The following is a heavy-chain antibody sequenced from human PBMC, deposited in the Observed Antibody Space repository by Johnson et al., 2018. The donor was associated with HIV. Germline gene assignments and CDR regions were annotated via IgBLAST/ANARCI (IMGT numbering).Heavy chain of an antibody. J-gene: IGHJ3*02. CDR3: ARDYETI. Sequence: QVQLVESGGGLVKPGGSLRLSCAASGFTFSDYGMHWVRQAPGKGLEWVAFIQYAGSSKYSADSVKGRFIISRDISKKMVFLQMNSLRPEDTAVYYCARDYETIWGQGTMVTVSS. CDR1: GFTFSDYG. V-gene: IGHV3-30*02. CDR2: IQYAGSSK. D-gene: IGHD3-16*01.